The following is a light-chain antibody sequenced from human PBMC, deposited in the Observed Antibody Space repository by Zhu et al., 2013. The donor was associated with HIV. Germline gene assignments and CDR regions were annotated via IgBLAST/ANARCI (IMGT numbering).Light chain of an antibody. J-gene: IGKJ4*01. Sequence: DIQVTQSPSPLSASVGDRVTITCRASQGIKNALAWYQQKPGKAPKRLIYDASTLQSGVPSRFSGSGSGTEFTLTISNLQPEDFATYYCLQHDNYPPLTLGGGTKVEIK. CDR1: QGIKNA. V-gene: IGKV1-17*02. CDR3: LQHDNYPPLT. CDR2: DAS.